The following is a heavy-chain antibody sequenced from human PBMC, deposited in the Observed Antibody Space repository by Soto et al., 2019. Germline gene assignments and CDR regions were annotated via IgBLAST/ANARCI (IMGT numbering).Heavy chain of an antibody. D-gene: IGHD6-13*01. J-gene: IGHJ3*01. Sequence: QEQLVQSGAGVKKPGASVKVSCKASGGTFSSYAISWVRQAPGQGLEWMGGIIPIFGTANYAQKFQGRVTITADESTSTAYMELSSLRSEDTAVYYCASPHSSSWTGAFDLWGQGTMVTVSS. V-gene: IGHV1-69*01. CDR3: ASPHSSSWTGAFDL. CDR2: IIPIFGTA. CDR1: GGTFSSYA.